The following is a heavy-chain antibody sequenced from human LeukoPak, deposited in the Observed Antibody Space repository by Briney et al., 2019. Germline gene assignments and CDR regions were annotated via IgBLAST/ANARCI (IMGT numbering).Heavy chain of an antibody. D-gene: IGHD2/OR15-2a*01. CDR2: IRFDGINK. J-gene: IGHJ4*02. CDR1: GFTFRNYG. Sequence: PGGSLRLSCAASGFTFRNYGMHWVRQAPGRGLEWVASIRFDGINKYYADSAQGRFIIARDNSRNTLYLQMHSLRAEDTAVYYCAKEVESNSYYFLASVDYWGQGTLVTVSS. CDR3: AKEVESNSYYFLASVDY. V-gene: IGHV3-30*02.